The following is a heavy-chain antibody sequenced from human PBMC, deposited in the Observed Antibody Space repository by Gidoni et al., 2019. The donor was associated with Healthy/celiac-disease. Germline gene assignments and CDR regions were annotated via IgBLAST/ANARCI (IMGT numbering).Heavy chain of an antibody. Sequence: QVQLQQWGAGLLKPSETLSLTCAVYGGSFSGYYWSWIRQPPGKGLEWIGEINHSGSTNYNPSLKSRVTISVDTSKNQFSLKLSSVTAADTAVYYCARAPLWIQLQHGYFDLWGRGTLVTVSS. D-gene: IGHD5-18*01. V-gene: IGHV4-34*01. CDR1: GGSFSGYY. J-gene: IGHJ2*01. CDR3: ARAPLWIQLQHGYFDL. CDR2: INHSGST.